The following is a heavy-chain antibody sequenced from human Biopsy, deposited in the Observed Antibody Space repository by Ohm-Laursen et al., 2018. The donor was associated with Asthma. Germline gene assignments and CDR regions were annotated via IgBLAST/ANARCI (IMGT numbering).Heavy chain of an antibody. CDR2: THHRGYT. J-gene: IGHJ6*02. V-gene: IGHV4-34*01. Sequence: SDTLSLTCAVYGGSFSSNYWSWIRQTPGKGLEWLGDTHHRGYTNYNPSLSRRPTLSLAPSKNHFSLRLTSVTAADTAVYYCARGSSSRLSQWELLVSGGKRAHSYYGMDVWGQGTTVTVSS. D-gene: IGHD1-26*01. CDR1: GGSFSSNY. CDR3: ARGSSSRLSQWELLVSGGKRAHSYYGMDV.